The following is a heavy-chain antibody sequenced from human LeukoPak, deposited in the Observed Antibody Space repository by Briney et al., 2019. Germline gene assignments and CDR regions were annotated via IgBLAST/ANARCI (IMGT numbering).Heavy chain of an antibody. D-gene: IGHD3-22*01. V-gene: IGHV4-4*02. Sequence: SGTLSLTCAVSGDSISSPKWWSWVRQPPGQGLEWIGEIHHPGSTHYNPSLKSRVSMSLDKSKNQFSLSLNPVTAADAAVYYCATYADSSGYRFDYWGPGTLVTVSS. CDR2: IHHPGST. J-gene: IGHJ4*02. CDR3: ATYADSSGYRFDY. CDR1: GDSISSPKW.